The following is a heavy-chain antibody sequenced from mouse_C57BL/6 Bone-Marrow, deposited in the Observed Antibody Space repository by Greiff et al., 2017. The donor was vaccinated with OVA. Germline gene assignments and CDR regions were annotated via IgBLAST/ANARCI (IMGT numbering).Heavy chain of an antibody. CDR3: ARYYGSSYGGDY. J-gene: IGHJ2*01. Sequence: EVQRVESGPGLVKPSQSLSLTCSVTGYSITSGYYWNWIRQFPGNKLEWMGYISYDGSNNYNPSLKNRISITRDTSKNQFFLKLNSVTTEDTATYYCARYYGSSYGGDYWGQGTTLTVSS. V-gene: IGHV3-6*01. CDR2: ISYDGSN. CDR1: GYSITSGYY. D-gene: IGHD1-1*01.